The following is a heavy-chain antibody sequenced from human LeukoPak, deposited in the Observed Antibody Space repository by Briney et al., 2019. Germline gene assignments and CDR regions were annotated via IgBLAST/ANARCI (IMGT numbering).Heavy chain of an antibody. Sequence: SQTLSLTCTVSGGSISSGGYYWSWIRQPPGKGLEWIGEIDHLGSTNYNPSLKSRVTISLDTSKNQFSLNLTSVTAADTAVYYCSRGAWFGPWGQGTLVTVSS. CDR1: GGSISSGGYY. CDR3: SRGAWFGP. J-gene: IGHJ5*02. D-gene: IGHD3-16*01. CDR2: IDHLGST. V-gene: IGHV4-30-4*08.